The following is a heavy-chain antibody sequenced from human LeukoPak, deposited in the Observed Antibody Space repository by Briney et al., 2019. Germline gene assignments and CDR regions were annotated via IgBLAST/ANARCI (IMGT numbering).Heavy chain of an antibody. Sequence: PSETLSLTCAVYGGSFSDYYWGWIRQPPGKGLEWIGSIYYSGSTYYNPSLKSRVTISVDTSKNQFSLKLSSVTAADTAVYYCARHSRDSSGYHYYYFDYWGQGTLVTVSS. CDR2: IYYSGST. CDR1: GGSFSDYY. V-gene: IGHV4-39*01. J-gene: IGHJ4*02. D-gene: IGHD3-22*01. CDR3: ARHSRDSSGYHYYYFDY.